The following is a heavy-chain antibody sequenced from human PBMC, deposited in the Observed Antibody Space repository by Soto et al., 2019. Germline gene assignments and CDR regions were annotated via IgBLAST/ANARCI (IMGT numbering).Heavy chain of an antibody. CDR3: AKDIGGSSWSENWFDP. J-gene: IGHJ5*02. Sequence: PGGSLRLSCASSGFTFSSYAMSCFRQAPGKGLEWVSAISGSGGSTYYADSVKGRFTISRDNSKNTLYLQMNSLRAEDTAVYYCAKDIGGSSWSENWFDPWGQGTLVTVSS. D-gene: IGHD6-13*01. V-gene: IGHV3-23*01. CDR1: GFTFSSYA. CDR2: ISGSGGST.